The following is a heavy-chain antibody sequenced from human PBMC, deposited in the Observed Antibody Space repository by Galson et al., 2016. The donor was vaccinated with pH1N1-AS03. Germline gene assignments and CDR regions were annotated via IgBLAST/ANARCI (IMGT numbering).Heavy chain of an antibody. CDR1: GSTFRTYG. CDR2: ITPYNDNT. V-gene: IGHV1-18*01. J-gene: IGHJ5*02. Sequence: QSGAEVKKPGASVKVACKASGSTFRTYGISWVRQAPGQGLEWMAWITPYNDNTNYGQKFEDRITLTTDTATTTVYMALSNLRSDDKALYFCPRDVGESGWLDPWGQGTLVTVSS. CDR3: PRDVGESGWLDP.